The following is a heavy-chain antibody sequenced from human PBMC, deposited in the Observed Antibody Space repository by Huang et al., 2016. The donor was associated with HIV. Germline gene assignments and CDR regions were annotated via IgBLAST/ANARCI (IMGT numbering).Heavy chain of an antibody. CDR3: AHSAFGTSGYYFRMHFDY. D-gene: IGHD3-22*01. Sequence: QITLKESGPMLVKPTQTLTLTCTFSGFSLSTSEVGVGWIRQPPGKALEWLALIYSDDDKRYRPSLKSRLTITKDTSRNQVVLTMTNVDPVDTCTYYCAHSAFGTSGYYFRMHFDYWGQGALVTVSS. CDR1: GFSLSTSEVG. V-gene: IGHV2-5*02. CDR2: IYSDDDK. J-gene: IGHJ4*02.